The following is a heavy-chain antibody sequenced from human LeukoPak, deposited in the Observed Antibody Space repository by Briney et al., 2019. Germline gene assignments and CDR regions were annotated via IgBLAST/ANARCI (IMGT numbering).Heavy chain of an antibody. J-gene: IGHJ6*03. CDR3: ARDRSYYDILTGYRDYYYYYMDV. Sequence: PGGSLRLSCVVSGFTFSSCEMNWVRQAPGKGLEWISYISSGSSTIYYADSVKGRFTISRDTAKNSLYLQMNSLRAEDTAVYYCARDRSYYDILTGYRDYYYYYMDVWGKGTTVTISS. CDR2: ISSGSSTI. D-gene: IGHD3-9*01. CDR1: GFTFSSCE. V-gene: IGHV3-48*03.